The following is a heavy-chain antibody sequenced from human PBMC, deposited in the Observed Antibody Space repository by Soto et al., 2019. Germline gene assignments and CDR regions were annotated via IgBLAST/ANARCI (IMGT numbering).Heavy chain of an antibody. J-gene: IGHJ2*01. CDR2: INGGGGAT. CDR1: GFTFSAYA. D-gene: IGHD1-1*01. CDR3: AKFERHPLEFWYLDF. Sequence: EVQLLESGGGLVQPGGSLRLSCAASGFTFSAYAMGWVRQAPGKGLDWVSTINGGGGATHYADSVKGRFTISRDYSKNTLYAQTNSLRAEDTAVCYCAKFERHPLEFWYLDFWGRGTLVTVSS. V-gene: IGHV3-23*01.